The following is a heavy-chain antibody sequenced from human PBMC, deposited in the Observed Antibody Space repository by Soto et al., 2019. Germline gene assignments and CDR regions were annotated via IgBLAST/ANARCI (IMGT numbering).Heavy chain of an antibody. CDR3: ARVKTVGIAALGQGWFDP. V-gene: IGHV3-48*03. D-gene: IGHD6-13*01. CDR1: GFTFSSYE. J-gene: IGHJ5*02. CDR2: ISSSGSTI. Sequence: EVQLVESGGGLVQPGGSLRLSCAASGFTFSSYEMNWVRQAPGKGLEWVSYISSSGSTIYYADSVKGRFTISRDNAKNSLYLQMNSLRAEDTAVYYCARVKTVGIAALGQGWFDPWGQGTLVTVSS.